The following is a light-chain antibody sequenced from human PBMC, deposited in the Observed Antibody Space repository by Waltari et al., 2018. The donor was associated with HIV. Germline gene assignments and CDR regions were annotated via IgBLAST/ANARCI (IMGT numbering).Light chain of an antibody. Sequence: QSALTQPASVSGSPGQSISISCTGTSSDIGNYYVSWYQHHPGKAPKVIIYEFSNRPPGVSNRFPGSKSGNPASLTISGLLPEDEAYYFCSSYISSATPEFGGGTRLTVL. J-gene: IGLJ3*02. V-gene: IGLV2-14*01. CDR1: SSDIGNYY. CDR2: EFS. CDR3: SSYISSATPE.